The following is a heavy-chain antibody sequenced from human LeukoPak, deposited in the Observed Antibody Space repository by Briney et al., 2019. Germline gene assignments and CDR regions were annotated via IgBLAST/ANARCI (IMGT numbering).Heavy chain of an antibody. D-gene: IGHD2-15*01. CDR2: IYPGDSDT. V-gene: IGHV5-51*01. Sequence: GESLKISCKGSGYSFTNYWIGWVRQIPGKGLEWMGTIYPGDSDTRYSPSFQGQVTISADKSISTAYLQWSSLKASDTAMYYCARQYCSGGNCYNHNWFDPWGQGTLVTVTS. CDR1: GYSFTNYW. CDR3: ARQYCSGGNCYNHNWFDP. J-gene: IGHJ5*02.